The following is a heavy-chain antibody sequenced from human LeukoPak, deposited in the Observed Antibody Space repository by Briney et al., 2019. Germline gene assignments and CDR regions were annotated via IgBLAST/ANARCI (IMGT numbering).Heavy chain of an antibody. CDR2: INPSGGST. V-gene: IGHV1-46*01. J-gene: IGHJ4*02. CDR1: GYTFTSYY. CDR3: ARSVVGANVDY. Sequence: GASVKVSCKASGYTFTSYYMHWVRQAPGQGLEWMGIINPSGGSTSYAQKFQVRVTMTRDTSTSTVYMELSSLRAEDTAVYYCARSVVGANVDYWGQGTLVTVSS. D-gene: IGHD1-26*01.